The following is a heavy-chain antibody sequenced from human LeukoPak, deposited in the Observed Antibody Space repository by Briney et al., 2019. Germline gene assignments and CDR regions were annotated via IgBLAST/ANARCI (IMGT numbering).Heavy chain of an antibody. Sequence: ASETLSLTCTVSGDSFTSVTDYWAWIRQPPGKGLEWIGYISYTGNTNYNPSLKSRITLSVDTSKSQFSLKLSSVTAADTAIYYCASLFYHDSRGYSYYFDYWGQGTLVTVSS. J-gene: IGHJ4*02. CDR2: ISYTGNT. V-gene: IGHV4-61*01. CDR3: ASLFYHDSRGYSYYFDY. CDR1: GDSFTSVTDY. D-gene: IGHD3-22*01.